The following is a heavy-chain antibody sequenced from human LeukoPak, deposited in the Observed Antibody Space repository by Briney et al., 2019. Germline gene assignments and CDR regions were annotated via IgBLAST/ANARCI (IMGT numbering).Heavy chain of an antibody. Sequence: PSQTLSLTCAVSGGSISSGGYSWSWIRQPPGKGLEWIGYIYHSGSTYYNPSLKSRVTISVDRSKNQFPLKLSSVTAADTAVYYCARGLGDYWGQGTLVTVSS. D-gene: IGHD3-16*01. CDR1: GGSISSGGYS. V-gene: IGHV4-30-2*01. J-gene: IGHJ4*02. CDR3: ARGLGDY. CDR2: IYHSGST.